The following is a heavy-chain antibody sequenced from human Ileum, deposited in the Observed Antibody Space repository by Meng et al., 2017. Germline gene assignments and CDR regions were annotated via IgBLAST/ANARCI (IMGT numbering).Heavy chain of an antibody. CDR1: GFTVSVNY. Sequence: GQRVELGGGWVKPGGSLGLSCAASGFTVSVNYMSWVRQAPGKGLEWVSCIYVDGRTYYADSVKGRFTIFRDSSKNTLYLQMNSLRAEDTAVYYCAKSVNFDAGGYYPWGQGTLVTVSS. CDR3: AKSVNFDAGGYYP. V-gene: IGHV3-66*01. CDR2: IYVDGRT. J-gene: IGHJ5*02. D-gene: IGHD3-22*01.